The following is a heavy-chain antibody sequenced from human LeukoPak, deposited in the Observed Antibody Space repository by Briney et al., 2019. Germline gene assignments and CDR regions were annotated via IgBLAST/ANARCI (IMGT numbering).Heavy chain of an antibody. V-gene: IGHV3-21*04. CDR3: ARGNRDKGEYPFDY. Sequence: AGGSLRLSCAASGFTFSTYSMNWVRQAPGKGLEWVSYISSSSSYRYYADSVKGRFTISRDNAKNSLYLQMNSLRAEDTAVYYCARGNRDKGEYPFDYWGQGTLVTVSS. CDR2: ISSSSSYR. D-gene: IGHD3-10*01. CDR1: GFTFSTYS. J-gene: IGHJ4*02.